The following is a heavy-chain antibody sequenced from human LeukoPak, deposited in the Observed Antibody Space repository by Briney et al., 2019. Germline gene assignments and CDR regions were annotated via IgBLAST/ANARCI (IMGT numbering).Heavy chain of an antibody. V-gene: IGHV3-74*01. CDR2: VKGDGIST. Sequence: GGSLRLSCAAFGFTFTKFWMHWVRQAPGRGLVWVSRVKGDGISTLYADSVKGRFTISRDNAKNTLYLQMNSLRADDTALYYCATGPYAAFEMWGQGTMVTVSS. CDR3: ATGPYAAFEM. CDR1: GFTFTKFW. D-gene: IGHD2-2*01. J-gene: IGHJ3*02.